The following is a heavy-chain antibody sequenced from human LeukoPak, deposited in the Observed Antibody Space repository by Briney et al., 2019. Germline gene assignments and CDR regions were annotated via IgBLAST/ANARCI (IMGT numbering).Heavy chain of an antibody. D-gene: IGHD3-3*01. CDR3: ARDLSRADITIFGVVIDY. CDR1: GFTLSSYS. J-gene: IGHJ4*02. CDR2: ISSGSNYI. V-gene: IGHV3-21*01. Sequence: PGGSLRLSCAASGFTLSSYSMNWVRQAPGKGPEWVSSISSGSNYIHYADPVKGRFTISRDNAKSSLYLQMSSLRAEDTAVYYCARDLSRADITIFGVVIDYWGQGTLVTVSS.